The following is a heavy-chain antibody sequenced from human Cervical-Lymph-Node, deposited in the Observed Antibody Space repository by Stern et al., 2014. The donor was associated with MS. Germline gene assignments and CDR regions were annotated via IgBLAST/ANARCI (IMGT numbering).Heavy chain of an antibody. CDR2: ISSSSSYI. CDR3: ARDNSSSWYARYYYYYGMDV. V-gene: IGHV3-21*01. J-gene: IGHJ6*02. CDR1: GFTFSSYS. Sequence: EVQLVESGGGLVKPGGSLRLSCAASGFTFSSYSMNWVRQAPGKGLEWVSSISSSSSYIYYADSVKGRFTISRDNAKNSLYLQMNSLRAEDTAVYYCARDNSSSWYARYYYYYGMDVWGQGTTVTVSS. D-gene: IGHD6-13*01.